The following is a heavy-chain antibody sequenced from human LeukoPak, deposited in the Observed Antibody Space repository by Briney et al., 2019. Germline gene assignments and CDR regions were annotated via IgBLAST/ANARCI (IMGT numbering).Heavy chain of an antibody. J-gene: IGHJ3*02. CDR1: GYTFTSYA. D-gene: IGHD2-2*01. Sequence: GASVKVSCKASGYTFTSYAMNWVRQAPGQGLEWMGWISAYNGNTNYAQKLQGRVTMTTDTSTSTAYMELRSLRSDDTAVYYCARVDCSSTSCYRLNAFDAFDIWGQGTMVTVSS. CDR2: ISAYNGNT. V-gene: IGHV1-18*01. CDR3: ARVDCSSTSCYRLNAFDAFDI.